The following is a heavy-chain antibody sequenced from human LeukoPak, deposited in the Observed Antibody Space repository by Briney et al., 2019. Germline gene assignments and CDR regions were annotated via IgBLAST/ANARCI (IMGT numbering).Heavy chain of an antibody. J-gene: IGHJ6*03. Sequence: GGSLRLSCAASGFTFSGSAMHWVRQASGKGLEWVGRIRSKANSYATAYAASVKGRFTISRDDSKNTAYLQMNSLKTEDTAVYYCTILPRDRMAARPEYYYYYMDVWGKGTTVTVSS. V-gene: IGHV3-73*01. CDR1: GFTFSGSA. CDR2: IRSKANSYAT. CDR3: TILPRDRMAARPEYYYYYMDV. D-gene: IGHD6-6*01.